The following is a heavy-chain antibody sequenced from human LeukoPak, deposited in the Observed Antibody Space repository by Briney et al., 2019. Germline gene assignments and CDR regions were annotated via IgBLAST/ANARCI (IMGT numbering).Heavy chain of an antibody. V-gene: IGHV1-2*02. CDR2: INPNSGGT. CDR1: GYTFTGYY. D-gene: IGHD3-3*01. J-gene: IGHJ5*02. Sequence: ASVKVSCKASGYTFTGYYMHWVRQAPGQGLEWMGWINPNSGGTNYAQKFQGRVTMTRDTSISTAYMELSSLRSEDTAVYYCARGRYTIFGVVITQDNWFDPWGQGTLVTVPS. CDR3: ARGRYTIFGVVITQDNWFDP.